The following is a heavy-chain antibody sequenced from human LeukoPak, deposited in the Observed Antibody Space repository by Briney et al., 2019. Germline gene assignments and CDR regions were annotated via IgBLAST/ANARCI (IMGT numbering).Heavy chain of an antibody. V-gene: IGHV4-59*01. D-gene: IGHD3-10*01. CDR1: GGSISSYY. J-gene: IGHJ6*04. CDR3: ARGGGSMDF. CDR2: RYYSGST. Sequence: SETLSLTCSVSGGSISSYYWTWIRQPPGKGLEWIGYRYYSGSTTYNPSLKSRVTISVDTSKSQFSLKVRSVSAADTAVYYCARGGGSMDFWGKGTMVTVSS.